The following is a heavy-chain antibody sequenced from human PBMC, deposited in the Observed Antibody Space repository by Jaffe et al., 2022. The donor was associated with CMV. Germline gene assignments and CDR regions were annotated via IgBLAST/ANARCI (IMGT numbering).Heavy chain of an antibody. D-gene: IGHD5-18*01. CDR3: ARDRLVDASMVWVEYYDYGMDV. CDR2: ISGYDGNT. V-gene: IGHV1-18*01. J-gene: IGHJ6*02. CDR1: GYTLSSYG. Sequence: QVQLVQSGAEVKKPGASVKVSCKASGYTLSSYGISWVRQAPGQGLEWMGWISGYDGNTNYAQNVQGRVTITTDTSTSTAHMELRSLRSDDTAVYYCARDRLVDASMVWVEYYDYGMDVWGQGTTVTVSS.